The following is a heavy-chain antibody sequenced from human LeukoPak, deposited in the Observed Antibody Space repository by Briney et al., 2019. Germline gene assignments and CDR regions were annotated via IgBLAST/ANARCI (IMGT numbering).Heavy chain of an antibody. D-gene: IGHD7-27*01. J-gene: IGHJ4*02. CDR1: GGSISSYY. Sequence: PSETLSLTCTVSGGSISSYYWSWIRQPPGKGLEWIGYIYYSGSTNYNPSLKSRVTISVDTSKNQFSLKLSSVTAADTAVYYCATWGRQYFDYWGQETLVTVSS. CDR3: ATWGRQYFDY. CDR2: IYYSGST. V-gene: IGHV4-59*01.